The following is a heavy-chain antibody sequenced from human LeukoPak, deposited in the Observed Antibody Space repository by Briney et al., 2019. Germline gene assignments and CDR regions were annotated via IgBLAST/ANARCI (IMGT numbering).Heavy chain of an antibody. Sequence: PSETLSLTCAVYGGSFSGYYWSWIRQPPGKGLEWIGEINHSGSTNYNPSLKSRVTISVDTSKNQFSLKLSSVTAADTAVYYCARDFPLAATSRAVLVYAFDIWGQGTMVTVSS. CDR2: INHSGST. CDR1: GGSFSGYY. V-gene: IGHV4-34*01. D-gene: IGHD2-8*01. J-gene: IGHJ3*02. CDR3: ARDFPLAATSRAVLVYAFDI.